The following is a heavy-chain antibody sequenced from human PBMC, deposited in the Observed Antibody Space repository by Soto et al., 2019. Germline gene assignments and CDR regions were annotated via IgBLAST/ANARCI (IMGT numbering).Heavy chain of an antibody. V-gene: IGHV1-18*01. CDR1: GGTFSSYA. J-gene: IGHJ6*02. CDR3: ARQNYYSGMDV. CDR2: ISAYNGNT. Sequence: QVQLVQSGAEVKKPGSSVKVSCKASGGTFSSYAISWVRQAPGQGLEWMGGISAYNGNTNYAQMLQGRVTMTTDTSTNTGYLELRSLRSDDTAVYYCARQNYYSGMDVWGQGTTVTVSS.